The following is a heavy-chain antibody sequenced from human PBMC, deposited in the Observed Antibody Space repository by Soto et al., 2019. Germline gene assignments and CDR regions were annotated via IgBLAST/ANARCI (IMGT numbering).Heavy chain of an antibody. Sequence: EVQLLESGGGLVQPGGSLRLSCMASGFTFSKFAMNWVRQAPGQGLEWVASISENGGSRGGTYYEDSVKGCFTISRDNSKNTLYLQLDSLTGGDSAIYYCASAKAVVIAALGIWGQGKMVTVSS. CDR3: ASAKAVVIAALGI. J-gene: IGHJ3*02. CDR1: GFTFSKFA. D-gene: IGHD2-21*01. CDR2: ISENGGSRGGT. V-gene: IGHV3-23*01.